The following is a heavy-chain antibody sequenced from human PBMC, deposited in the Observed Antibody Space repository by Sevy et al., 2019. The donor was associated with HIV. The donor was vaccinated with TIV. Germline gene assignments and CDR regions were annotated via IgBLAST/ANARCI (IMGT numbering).Heavy chain of an antibody. Sequence: GGSLRLSCAASGFTFDDYAMHWVRQAPGKGLEWVSGISWNSGSIGYADSVKGRFTISRDNAKNSLYLQMNSLRAEDTALYYCAKGLKYYYGSGSYRLPPRYGMDVWGQGTTVTVSS. J-gene: IGHJ6*02. D-gene: IGHD3-10*01. V-gene: IGHV3-9*01. CDR1: GFTFDDYA. CDR2: ISWNSGSI. CDR3: AKGLKYYYGSGSYRLPPRYGMDV.